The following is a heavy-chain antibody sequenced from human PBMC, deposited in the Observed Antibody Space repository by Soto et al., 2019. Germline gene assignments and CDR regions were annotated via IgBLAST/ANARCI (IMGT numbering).Heavy chain of an antibody. V-gene: IGHV1-58*02. CDR1: GFDFGSFG. CDR3: SMDRPDIARGWQV. J-gene: IGHJ6*02. CDR2: IVVGTGNT. D-gene: IGHD2-15*01. Sequence: QMQLVQSGPEVKKPGTSVKVSCKASGFDFGSFGIQWLRHSHGQGFEWIGWIVVGTGNTNYAPNVKGRVTITRNMSTNTTYMCLTNRTSDDPAVYFCSMDRPDIARGWQVWGQGTTVVVSS.